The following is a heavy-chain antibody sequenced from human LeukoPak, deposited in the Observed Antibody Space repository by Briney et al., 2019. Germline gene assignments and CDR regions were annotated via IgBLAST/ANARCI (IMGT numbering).Heavy chain of an antibody. CDR2: IYYSGST. Sequence: PSETLSLTCTVSGGSISSSSYYWGWIRQPPGKGLEWIGSIYYSGSTYYNPSLKSRVTISVDTSKNQFSLKLSSVTAADTAVYYCATPDVGSSGGWGQGTLVTVSS. CDR1: GGSISSSSYY. CDR3: ATPDVGSSGG. D-gene: IGHD3-10*01. V-gene: IGHV4-39*01. J-gene: IGHJ4*02.